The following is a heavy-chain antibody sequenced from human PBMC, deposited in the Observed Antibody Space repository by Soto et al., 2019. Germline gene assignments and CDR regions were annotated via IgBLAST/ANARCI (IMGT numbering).Heavy chain of an antibody. CDR2: INWNGGST. J-gene: IGHJ6*02. CDR3: ASLPEPQAVRGLDELGV. Sequence: GGSLRLSCAASGFTFDDYGMSWVRQAPGKGLEWVSGINWNGGSTGYADSVKGRFTISRDNAKNSLYLQMNSLRAEDTALYYWASLPEPQAVRGLDELGVWGQGTTVTVSS. CDR1: GFTFDDYG. V-gene: IGHV3-20*04. D-gene: IGHD3-10*01.